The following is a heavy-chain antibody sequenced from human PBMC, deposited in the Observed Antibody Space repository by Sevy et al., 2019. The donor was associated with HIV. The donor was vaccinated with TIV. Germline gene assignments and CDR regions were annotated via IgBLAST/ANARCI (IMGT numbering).Heavy chain of an antibody. CDR3: VSLFLSYRSGWSYFDY. J-gene: IGHJ4*02. V-gene: IGHV3-66*02. D-gene: IGHD6-19*01. Sequence: QAGGSLRLSCAISGFTVNDKYIIWVRQAPGKGLEWVSVIFSSGSTYYADSAKGRFTISRDNSKNIVDLQMNSVRAADTAVYYCVSLFLSYRSGWSYFDYWGQGTLVTVSS. CDR2: IFSSGST. CDR1: GFTVNDKY.